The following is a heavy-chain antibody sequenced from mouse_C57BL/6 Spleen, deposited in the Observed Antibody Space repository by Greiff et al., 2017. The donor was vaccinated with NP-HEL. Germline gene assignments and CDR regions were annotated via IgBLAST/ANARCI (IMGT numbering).Heavy chain of an antibody. V-gene: IGHV1-55*01. J-gene: IGHJ2*01. CDR1: GYTFTSYW. CDR3: AREGGSNFDY. Sequence: QVQLQQPGAELVKPGASVKMSCKASGYTFTSYWITWVKQRPGQGLEWIGDIYPGSGSTNYNEKFKSKATMTVDTSSSTSYMQLSSLTSEDSAVYYCAREGGSNFDYWGQGTTLTVSS. CDR2: IYPGSGST. D-gene: IGHD1-1*02.